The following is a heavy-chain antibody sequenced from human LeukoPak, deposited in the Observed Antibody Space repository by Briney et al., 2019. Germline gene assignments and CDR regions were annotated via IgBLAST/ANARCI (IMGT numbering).Heavy chain of an antibody. V-gene: IGHV3-64*01. D-gene: IGHD4-17*01. Sequence: ASVKVSCKVSGYTLTELSMHWVRQAPGKGLEYVSAISSNGGSTYYANSVKGRFTISRDNSKNTLYLQMGSLRAEDMAVYYCARESDYGDYSFNYWGQGTLVTVSS. J-gene: IGHJ4*02. CDR3: ARESDYGDYSFNY. CDR2: ISSNGGST. CDR1: GYTLTELS.